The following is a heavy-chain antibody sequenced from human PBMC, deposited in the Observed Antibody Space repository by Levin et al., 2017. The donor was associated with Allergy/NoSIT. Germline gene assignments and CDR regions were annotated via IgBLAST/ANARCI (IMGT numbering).Heavy chain of an antibody. J-gene: IGHJ4*02. D-gene: IGHD2-15*01. CDR1: GGSISSGDYS. V-gene: IGHV4-30-4*01. Sequence: SCTVSGGSISSGDYSWSWIRQPPGKGLEWIGYIYNSETTHYSPSLKSRVFISIDTSRNQFSLRLSSVTAADTAVYYCAREPSGLCSGGSCYPHWGQGTLVTVSS. CDR2: IYNSETT. CDR3: AREPSGLCSGGSCYPH.